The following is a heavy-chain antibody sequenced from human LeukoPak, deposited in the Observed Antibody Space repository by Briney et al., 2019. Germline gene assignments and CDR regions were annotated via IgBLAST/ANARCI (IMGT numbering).Heavy chain of an antibody. J-gene: IGHJ4*02. CDR3: AKSSPPYDFWSGYYTNYFDY. CDR1: GFTFSSYG. Sequence: GGSLRLSCAASGFTFSSYGMSWVRQAPGKGLEWVSIISGSDGSAYYADSVKGRFTISRDNSKNTLYLQMNSMRAEDTAVYYCAKSSPPYDFWSGYYTNYFDYWGQGTLVTVSS. CDR2: ISGSDGSA. V-gene: IGHV3-23*01. D-gene: IGHD3-3*01.